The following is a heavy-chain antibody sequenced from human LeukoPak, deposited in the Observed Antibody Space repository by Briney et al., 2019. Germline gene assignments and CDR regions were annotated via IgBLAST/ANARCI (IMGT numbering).Heavy chain of an antibody. J-gene: IGHJ4*02. D-gene: IGHD3-22*01. CDR1: GFTFSSYA. CDR2: ISSNGGST. V-gene: IGHV3-64D*09. Sequence: PGGSLRLSCSASGFTFSSYAMHWVRQAPGKGLEYFSAISSNGGSTYYADSVKGRFTISRDNSKNTLYLQMSSLRAEDTAVYYCVKGGITMIVVDYWGQGTLVTVSS. CDR3: VKGGITMIVVDY.